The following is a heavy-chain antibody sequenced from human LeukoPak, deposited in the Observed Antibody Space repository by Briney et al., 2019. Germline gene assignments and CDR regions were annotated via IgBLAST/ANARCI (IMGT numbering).Heavy chain of an antibody. Sequence: SETLSLTCAVYGGPFSGYYWNRIRQSPGKGLEWIGEINHSGSTNYNPSLKSRVTISVDTSKNQFSLKLSSVTAADTAVHYCARGRATYDFWSGYLFDYWGQGTLVTVSS. D-gene: IGHD3-3*01. J-gene: IGHJ4*01. CDR3: ARGRATYDFWSGYLFDY. CDR2: INHSGST. V-gene: IGHV4-34*01. CDR1: GGPFSGYY.